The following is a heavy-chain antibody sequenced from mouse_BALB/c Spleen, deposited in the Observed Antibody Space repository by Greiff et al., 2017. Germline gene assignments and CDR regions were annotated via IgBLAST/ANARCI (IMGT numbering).Heavy chain of an antibody. V-gene: IGHV1S56*01. CDR1: GYTFTSYY. J-gene: IGHJ3*01. Sequence: QVQLQQSGPELVKPGASVKMSCKASGYTFTSYYIHWVKQRPGQGLEWIGWIYPGDGSTKYNEKFKGKTTLTADKSSSTAYMLLSSLTSEDSAIYFCAKYGPWFAYWGQGTLVTVSA. CDR3: AKYGPWFAY. D-gene: IGHD1-1*02. CDR2: IYPGDGST.